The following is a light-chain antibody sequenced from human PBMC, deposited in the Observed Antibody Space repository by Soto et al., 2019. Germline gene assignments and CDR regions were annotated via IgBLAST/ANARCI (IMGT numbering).Light chain of an antibody. CDR1: QSVTSNF. CDR3: QQYGSSPVT. CDR2: GAS. Sequence: EIVLTQSPGTLSLSPGERTTLSCRASQSVTSNFLAWYQQKPGQAPRLLIYGASSRATGIPDRFSGSGSGTGFILTLSRLEPEDYAVYYCQQYGSSPVTFGQGTKVEIK. V-gene: IGKV3-20*01. J-gene: IGKJ1*01.